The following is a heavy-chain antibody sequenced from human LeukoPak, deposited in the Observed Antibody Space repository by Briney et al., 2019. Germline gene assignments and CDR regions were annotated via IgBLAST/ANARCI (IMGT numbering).Heavy chain of an antibody. CDR1: GFTFSSYG. Sequence: GGSLRLSCAASGFTFSSYGMSWVRQAPGKGLEWVSAISGSGGSTYYADSVKGRFTISRDNSKNTLYLQMNSLRAEDTAVYYCAKYGDYVTSYYFDYWGQGTLVTVSS. V-gene: IGHV3-23*01. D-gene: IGHD4-17*01. J-gene: IGHJ4*02. CDR3: AKYGDYVTSYYFDY. CDR2: ISGSGGST.